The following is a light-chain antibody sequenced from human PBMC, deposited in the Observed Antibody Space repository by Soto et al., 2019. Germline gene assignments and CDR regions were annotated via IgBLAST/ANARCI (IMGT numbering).Light chain of an antibody. J-gene: IGKJ5*01. CDR1: QSVSSNY. Sequence: DIVLTQSPGTLSLSPGESATLSCRASQSVSSNYLAWYQQKPGQTPTVLIYRASTRATGIPDRFSGSGSGTDFTLTISRLEAEDFAVYYCQQRSNWPRTFGQGTRLEI. V-gene: IGKV3D-20*02. CDR3: QQRSNWPRT. CDR2: RAS.